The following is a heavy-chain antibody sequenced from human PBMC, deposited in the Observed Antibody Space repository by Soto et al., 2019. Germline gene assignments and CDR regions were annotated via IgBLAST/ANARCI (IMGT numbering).Heavy chain of an antibody. Sequence: EVQLVESGGGLVQPGGSLRLSCAASGFTFSNYWMSWVRQAPGKGLEWVANIKQDGTEKNYVDSVRGRFTISRDNAKNSLDLQMNSLTAEDTDVYYCARVAIWGQGTLVTVSS. CDR3: ARVAI. CDR2: IKQDGTEK. V-gene: IGHV3-7*01. J-gene: IGHJ4*02. CDR1: GFTFSNYW. D-gene: IGHD5-12*01.